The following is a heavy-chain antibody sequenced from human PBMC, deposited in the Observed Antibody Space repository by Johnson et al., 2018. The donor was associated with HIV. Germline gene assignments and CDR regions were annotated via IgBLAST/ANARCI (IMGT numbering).Heavy chain of an antibody. CDR1: GFTVSSNY. CDR3: ASLLRWYIRGDAFDI. V-gene: IGHV3-11*04. CDR2: ISGSGSTI. Sequence: QVQLVESGGGLIQPGGSLRLSCAASGFTVSSNYMSWVRQAPGKGLEWVSAISGSGSTIYYADSVKGRFTISRDNAKNSLYLQMNSLRAEDTAVYYCASLLRWYIRGDAFDIWGLGTMVTVSS. J-gene: IGHJ3*02. D-gene: IGHD3-10*01.